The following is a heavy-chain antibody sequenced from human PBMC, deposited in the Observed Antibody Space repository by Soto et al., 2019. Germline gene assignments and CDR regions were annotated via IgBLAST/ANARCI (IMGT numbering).Heavy chain of an antibody. V-gene: IGHV1-18*01. CDR2: ISVYNDNT. CDR3: ARIGFDGH. Sequence: QVQLVQSGSEIKKPGASVKVSCKAFGYTFTSYGIGWVRQAPGQGIEWMGWISVYNDNTNYAQKFHGRVTMTTETSSSTAYMEVMSLKSADTAVYYCARIGFDGHWGQGTLVTVSS. J-gene: IGHJ1*01. D-gene: IGHD3-9*01. CDR1: GYTFTSYG.